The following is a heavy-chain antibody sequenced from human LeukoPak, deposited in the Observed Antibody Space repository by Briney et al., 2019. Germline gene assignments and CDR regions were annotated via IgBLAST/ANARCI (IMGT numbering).Heavy chain of an antibody. J-gene: IGHJ6*02. CDR1: GGSFSGYY. V-gene: IGHV4-34*01. CDR3: ARIPIAAAGTAKSIYYYGMDV. Sequence: PSETLSLICAVYGGSFSGYYWSWIRQPPGKGLEWIGEINHSGSTNYNPSLKSRVTISVDTSKNQFSLKLSSVTAADTAVYYCARIPIAAAGTAKSIYYYGMDVWGQGTTVTVSS. CDR2: INHSGST. D-gene: IGHD6-13*01.